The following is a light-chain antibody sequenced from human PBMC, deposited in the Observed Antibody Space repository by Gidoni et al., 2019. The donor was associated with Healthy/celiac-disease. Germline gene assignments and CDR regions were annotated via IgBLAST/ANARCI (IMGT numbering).Light chain of an antibody. V-gene: IGKV2-28*01. Sequence: DIVMTQSPLSLPVTPGEPASIPCRSSQSLLHSNGYNYLDWYLQKPGQSPQLLIYLGSNRASGVPDRFSGSGSGTDFTLKISRVEAEDVGVYYCMQALQTRLTFXGXTKVXIK. CDR1: QSLLHSNGYNY. CDR3: MQALQTRLT. CDR2: LGS. J-gene: IGKJ4*01.